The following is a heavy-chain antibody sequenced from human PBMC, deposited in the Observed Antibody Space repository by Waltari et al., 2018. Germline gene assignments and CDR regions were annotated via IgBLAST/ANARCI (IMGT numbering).Heavy chain of an antibody. CDR1: GGPISSSSPF. CDR2: IYYSGST. CDR3: ARIGSVNWFDP. J-gene: IGHJ5*02. D-gene: IGHD3-10*01. V-gene: IGHV4-39*01. Sequence: QLQLQESGPGLVEPSETLSLTCTAPGGPISSSSPFWAWIRRPPGKGLEWIGSIYYSGSTFYNPSLKSRVTISVDTSKNQFSLKLTSVTAADTAEYYCARIGSVNWFDPWGQGILVTASS.